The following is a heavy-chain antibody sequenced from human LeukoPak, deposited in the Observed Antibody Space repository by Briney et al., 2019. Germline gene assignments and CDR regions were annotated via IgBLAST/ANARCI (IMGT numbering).Heavy chain of an antibody. CDR3: ARGPWTFDY. D-gene: IGHD3/OR15-3a*01. Sequence: SGGSLRLSCAASGFTVSSNYMSWVRQAPGKGLEWVSVIYSGGSTDYADSVKGRFTISRDTSKNTLYLQMNSLRVEDTAVYYCARGPWTFDYWGQGTLVTVSS. CDR1: GFTVSSNY. CDR2: IYSGGST. V-gene: IGHV3-53*01. J-gene: IGHJ4*02.